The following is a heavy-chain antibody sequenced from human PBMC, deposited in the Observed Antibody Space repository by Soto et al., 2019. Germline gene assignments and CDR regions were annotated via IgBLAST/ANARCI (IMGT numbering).Heavy chain of an antibody. D-gene: IGHD2-15*01. CDR1: GFTFHDYA. Sequence: EVQLVESGGGLVQPGRSLRLSCTASGFTFHDYAIHWVRQVPGKGLEWVSGISWDSGNIGYADSVQGRFTISRDNAKNSLDLQMNSLRPEDTAVYYCAKGSCSDGSCDSGFYAYWGQGTLVTVSS. J-gene: IGHJ4*02. V-gene: IGHV3-9*01. CDR2: ISWDSGNI. CDR3: AKGSCSDGSCDSGFYAY.